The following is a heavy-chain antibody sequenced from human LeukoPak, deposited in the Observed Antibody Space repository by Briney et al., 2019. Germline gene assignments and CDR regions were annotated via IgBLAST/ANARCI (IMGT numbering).Heavy chain of an antibody. CDR2: ISSRSGYI. Sequence: GGSLRISCAASGFTFSGYSMNWVRQAPGKGVECVSSISSRSGYIYYADSVKGRFSISRDNAKNSLYLQTNSLRAEDTAVYYCAREGSSPPLYYYYYMDVWGKGTTVTVSS. CDR1: GFTFSGYS. D-gene: IGHD6-6*01. J-gene: IGHJ6*03. V-gene: IGHV3-21*01. CDR3: AREGSSPPLYYYYYMDV.